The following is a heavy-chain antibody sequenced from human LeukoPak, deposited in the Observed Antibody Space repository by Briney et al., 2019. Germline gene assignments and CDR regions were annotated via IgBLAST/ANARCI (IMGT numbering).Heavy chain of an antibody. J-gene: IGHJ2*01. CDR3: ARPGSVDPAMGYFDL. CDR1: GYSFTAYY. Sequence: ASVKVSCKASGYSFTAYYMHWVRQAPGQGLEWMGWINPNSGGTNYAQNFQGRVTMTRDTSISTAYMELSRLRSDDTAVYYCARPGSVDPAMGYFDLWGRGALVTVSS. CDR2: INPNSGGT. D-gene: IGHD5-18*01. V-gene: IGHV1-2*02.